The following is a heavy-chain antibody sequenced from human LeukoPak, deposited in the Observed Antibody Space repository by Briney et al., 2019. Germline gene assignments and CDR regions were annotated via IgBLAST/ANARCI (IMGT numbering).Heavy chain of an antibody. CDR3: ARDLVVVPAAGVYYYYYMDV. Sequence: GASVKVSCKASGYTFTGYYMHWVRQAPGQGLEWMGWINPNSGGANYAQKFQGRVTMTRDTSISTAYMELSRLRSDDTAVYYCARDLVVVPAAGVYYYYYMDVWGKGTTVTVSS. V-gene: IGHV1-2*02. D-gene: IGHD2-2*01. J-gene: IGHJ6*03. CDR2: INPNSGGA. CDR1: GYTFTGYY.